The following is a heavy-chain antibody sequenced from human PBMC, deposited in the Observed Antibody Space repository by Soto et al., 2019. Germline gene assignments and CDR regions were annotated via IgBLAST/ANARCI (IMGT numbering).Heavy chain of an antibody. V-gene: IGHV3-33*01. Sequence: QVQLVESGGGVVQPGRSLRLSCAASGFTFSIYGMHWVRQAPGKGLEWVAVIWYDGSNKYYADSVKGRFTISRDNSKNTLYLQMNSLRAEDTAVYYCARAVDRDGYNYGFDYWGQGTLVTVSS. CDR1: GFTFSIYG. CDR3: ARAVDRDGYNYGFDY. J-gene: IGHJ4*02. CDR2: IWYDGSNK. D-gene: IGHD5-12*01.